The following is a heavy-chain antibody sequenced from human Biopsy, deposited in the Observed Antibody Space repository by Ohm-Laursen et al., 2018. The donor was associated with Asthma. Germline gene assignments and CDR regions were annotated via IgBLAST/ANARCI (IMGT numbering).Heavy chain of an antibody. J-gene: IGHJ6*02. Sequence: GYSVKVSCKTSGYIFNSAGITWVRQAPGQGLEWMGGICVYNGSTKVAPKLQYRVTMTTDTSTCTAYMELRSLRSDDTAVYFCARAVDYSHYYGIDVWGQGTTVTVS. CDR3: ARAVDYSHYYGIDV. CDR2: ICVYNGST. D-gene: IGHD3-10*01. V-gene: IGHV1-18*01. CDR1: GYIFNSAG.